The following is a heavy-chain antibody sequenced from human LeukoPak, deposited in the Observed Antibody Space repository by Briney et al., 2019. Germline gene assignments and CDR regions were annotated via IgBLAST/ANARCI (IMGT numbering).Heavy chain of an antibody. CDR3: ATGGHYFGD. CDR1: GFTVNRNW. Sequence: GGSLGLSCAASGFTVNRNWMSWVRQAPGKGLEWVANIQQGESGKDYLDSVKGRFTISRDNGKNSLYLQMNSLRAEDTAVYYCATGGHYFGDWGQGTLATVSS. J-gene: IGHJ4*02. V-gene: IGHV3-7*05. CDR2: IQQGESGK.